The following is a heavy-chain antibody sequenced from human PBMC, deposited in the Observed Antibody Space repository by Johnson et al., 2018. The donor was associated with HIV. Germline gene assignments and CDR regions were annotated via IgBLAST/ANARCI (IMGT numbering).Heavy chain of an antibody. CDR1: GFTFGSYG. D-gene: IGHD6-6*01. CDR3: ARPSSIASLYDEFDI. J-gene: IGHJ3*02. V-gene: IGHV3-30*04. CDR2: ISYHGSNT. Sequence: QVQLVESGGGVVQPGRSLRLSCAASGFTFGSYGLHWVRQAPGKGLEWVAVISYHGSNTYYADSMRGRFTISRDNSKNTLYLQMNSLRVEDTAVYYCARPSSIASLYDEFDIWGQGTM.